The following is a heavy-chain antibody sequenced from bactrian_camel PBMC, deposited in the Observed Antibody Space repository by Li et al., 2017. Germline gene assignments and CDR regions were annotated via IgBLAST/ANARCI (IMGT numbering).Heavy chain of an antibody. Sequence: HVQLVESGGGLVQPGGSLRISCVASGFAFNRYWMYWVRQAPGKGLGWVSGILSSGSNTYYADSVKGRFTISRDNAKNTVYLQIDSLKSEDTALYYCATRRTMELNYWGQGTQVTVS. J-gene: IGHJ4*01. CDR2: ILSSGSNT. CDR1: GFAFNRYW. V-gene: IGHV3S1*01. CDR3: ATRRTMELNY. D-gene: IGHD2*01.